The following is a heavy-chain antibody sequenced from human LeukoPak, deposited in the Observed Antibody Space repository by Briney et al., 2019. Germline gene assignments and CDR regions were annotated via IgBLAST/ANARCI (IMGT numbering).Heavy chain of an antibody. J-gene: IGHJ4*02. V-gene: IGHV4-59*01. CDR3: ARETPDRIAATFDY. CDR2: IYYSGST. CDR1: GGSISSYY. Sequence: SETLSLTCTVSGGSISSYYWSWIRQPPGKGLEGIGYIYYSGSTNYNPSLKSRVTISVDTSKNQFSLKLSSVTAADTAVYYCARETPDRIAATFDYWGQGTLVTVSS. D-gene: IGHD6-13*01.